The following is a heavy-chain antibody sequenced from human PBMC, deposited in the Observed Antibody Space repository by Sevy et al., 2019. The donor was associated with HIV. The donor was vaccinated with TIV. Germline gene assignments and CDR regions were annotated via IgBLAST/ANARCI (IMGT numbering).Heavy chain of an antibody. CDR2: IYSGGST. CDR3: ASLGRQANMEYFQH. Sequence: GGSLRLSCAASGFTVSSNYMSWVRQAPGKGLEWVSVIYSGGSTYYADSVEGRFTICRHNSKNTLKLQINSLRAEDTAVYSCASLGRQANMEYFQHWGQGTLVTVSS. J-gene: IGHJ1*01. CDR1: GFTVSSNY. V-gene: IGHV3-53*04.